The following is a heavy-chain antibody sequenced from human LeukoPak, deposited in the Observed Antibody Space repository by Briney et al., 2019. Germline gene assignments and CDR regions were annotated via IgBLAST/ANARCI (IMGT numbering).Heavy chain of an antibody. V-gene: IGHV1-3*01. Sequence: ASVTVSCKASGYTFTSYAMHWVRQAPGQRLEWMGWINAGNGNTKYSQKFQDRVTITWDTSASTAYMELSSLRSEDTAVYYCAGGYSSSWYSFSYWGQGTLVTVSS. J-gene: IGHJ4*02. CDR1: GYTFTSYA. CDR3: AGGYSSSWYSFSY. D-gene: IGHD6-13*01. CDR2: INAGNGNT.